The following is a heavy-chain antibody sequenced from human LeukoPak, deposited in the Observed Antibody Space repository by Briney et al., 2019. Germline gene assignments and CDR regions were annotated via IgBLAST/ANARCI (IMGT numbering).Heavy chain of an antibody. D-gene: IGHD1-26*01. CDR2: INHSGST. Sequence: PSETLSLTCAVYGGSFSGYYWSWIRQPPGKGLEWIGEINHSGSTNYNPSLKSRVTISVDTSKNQFSLKLSSVTAADTAVYYCVRVRVGATKGYYYYGMDVWGQGTTVTVSS. J-gene: IGHJ6*02. V-gene: IGHV4-34*01. CDR1: GGSFSGYY. CDR3: VRVRVGATKGYYYYGMDV.